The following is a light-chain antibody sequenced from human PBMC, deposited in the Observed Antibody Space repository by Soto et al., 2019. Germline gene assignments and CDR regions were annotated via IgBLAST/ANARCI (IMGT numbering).Light chain of an antibody. Sequence: QSVLTQPPSVSGAPGQRVTISCTGSSSNIGAGYDVHWYQQLPGTAPKLLIYGNNNRPSGVPDRCSGSKSGTSASLAITGLQAEDEADYYCQSYDSSLSAVFGTGTKLTVL. CDR2: GNN. J-gene: IGLJ1*01. CDR3: QSYDSSLSAV. V-gene: IGLV1-40*01. CDR1: SSNIGAGYD.